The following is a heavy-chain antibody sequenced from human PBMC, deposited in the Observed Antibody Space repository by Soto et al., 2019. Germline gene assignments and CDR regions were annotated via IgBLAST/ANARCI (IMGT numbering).Heavy chain of an antibody. CDR1: GDSVSSNSAA. J-gene: IGHJ6*02. CDR3: ARLRIHAPYGMDV. V-gene: IGHV6-1*01. D-gene: IGHD5-18*01. CDR2: TYYRSKWYN. Sequence: SQTLSLTCAISGDSVSSNSAALNWIRQSPSRGLEWLGRTYYRSKWYNDYAVSVKSRITINPDTSENQFSLQLNSVTPEDTAVYYCARLRIHAPYGMDVWGQGTTVTVSS.